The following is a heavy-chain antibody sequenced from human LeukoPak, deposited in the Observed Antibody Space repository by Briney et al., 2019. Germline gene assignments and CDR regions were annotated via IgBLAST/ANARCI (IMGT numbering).Heavy chain of an antibody. CDR2: INPNSGDT. CDR1: GYTFTGYY. CDR3: ARSYSYDSSGYYGAK. V-gene: IGHV1-2*02. Sequence: GASVTVSCKASGYTFTGYYMHWVRQAPGQGLEWMGWINPNSGDTKYAQKFQGRVTMTRETSISTAYMELSRLRSDDTAVYYCARSYSYDSSGYYGAKWGQGTLVTVSS. J-gene: IGHJ4*02. D-gene: IGHD3-22*01.